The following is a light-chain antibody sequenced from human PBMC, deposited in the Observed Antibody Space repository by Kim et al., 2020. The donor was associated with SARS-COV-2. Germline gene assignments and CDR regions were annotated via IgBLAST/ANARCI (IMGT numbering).Light chain of an antibody. J-gene: IGKJ5*01. Sequence: EIVLTQSPGTLSLSPGERATLSCRASHSVNRFLSWFQQKPGQAPRLLIYDASNRAAGIPARFSGSGSGTDFTLTISTLEPEDFGVYYCQQRSDWPITFGQGTRLEIK. CDR2: DAS. CDR3: QQRSDWPIT. CDR1: HSVNRF. V-gene: IGKV3-11*01.